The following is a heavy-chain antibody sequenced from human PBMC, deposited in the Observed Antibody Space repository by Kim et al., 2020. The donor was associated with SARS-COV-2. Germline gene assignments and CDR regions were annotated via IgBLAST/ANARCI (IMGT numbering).Heavy chain of an antibody. CDR2: ISSSSSKI. CDR3: ARGGSYDKGNWFDH. Sequence: GGSLRLSCAASGFTFSSYSMNWVRQAPGKGLEWVSYISSSSSKIYYADSVKGRFTISRDNAKNSLYLQMNSLRDEDTAVYYCARGGSYDKGNWFDHWGQGTLVTVSS. V-gene: IGHV3-48*02. D-gene: IGHD1-26*01. J-gene: IGHJ5*02. CDR1: GFTFSSYS.